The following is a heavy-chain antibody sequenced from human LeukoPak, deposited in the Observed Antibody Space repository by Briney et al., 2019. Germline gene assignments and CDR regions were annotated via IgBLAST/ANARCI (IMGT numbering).Heavy chain of an antibody. CDR3: ARVGSSGEFDP. CDR2: ISGFNGKT. Sequence: ASVKVSCKSSGYTLSDYGFAWVRQAPGQGLEWMGWISGFNGKTNYAVRVQDRLTLTTDTSTNTTTLDLRGLRPDDTAMYYCARVGSSGEFDPWGQGTLLTVSS. V-gene: IGHV1-18*01. CDR1: GYTLSDYG. D-gene: IGHD6-13*01. J-gene: IGHJ5*02.